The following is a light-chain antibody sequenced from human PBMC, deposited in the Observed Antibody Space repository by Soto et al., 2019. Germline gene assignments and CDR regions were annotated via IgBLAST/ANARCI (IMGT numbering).Light chain of an antibody. J-gene: IGKJ4*02. V-gene: IGKV3-15*01. Sequence: ELIMTQSPATLSVSPGERATLSCRASQNLHNNLAWYQQKLGQAPRLLIHAVSTRATGIPERFSGSGSETEFTLTISSLQPEDFAVYYCQQYNSWPRTCGGWTKVDI. CDR3: QQYNSWPRT. CDR1: QNLHNN. CDR2: AVS.